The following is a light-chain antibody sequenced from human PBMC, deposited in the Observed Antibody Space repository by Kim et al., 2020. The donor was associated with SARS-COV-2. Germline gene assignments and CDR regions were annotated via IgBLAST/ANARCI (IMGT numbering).Light chain of an antibody. CDR1: QSVSNSY. Sequence: IVLTQSPGTLSLSPGERATLSCRTSQSVSNSYLTWYQQKPGQAPRLLIYGASSRATGIPDRFSGSGSGSDFTLTITRLEPEYFALYYCQQHDSSPELTFGGGTKVDIK. V-gene: IGKV3-20*01. J-gene: IGKJ4*01. CDR2: GAS. CDR3: QQHDSSPELT.